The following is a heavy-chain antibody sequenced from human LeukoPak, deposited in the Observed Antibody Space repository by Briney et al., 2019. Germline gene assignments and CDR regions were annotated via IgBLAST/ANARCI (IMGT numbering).Heavy chain of an antibody. CDR3: AKGAGGFSYYNWFDP. J-gene: IGHJ5*02. V-gene: IGHV4-34*01. CDR2: IYYSGTT. Sequence: SETLSLTCAVYGGSFSGYYWSWIRQPPGKGLEWIGSIYYSGTTHYSPSLESRVTISVDTSKNQFSLKLASVTAADTAIYYCAKGAGGFSYYNWFDPWGQGTLVTVSS. D-gene: IGHD5-18*01. CDR1: GGSFSGYY.